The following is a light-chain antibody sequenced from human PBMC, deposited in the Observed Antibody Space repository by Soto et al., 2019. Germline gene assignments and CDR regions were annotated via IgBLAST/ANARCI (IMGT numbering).Light chain of an antibody. Sequence: QSVLTQPASVSGSPRQSITISCTGTSSDVGGYNFISWYQQHPGKAPKLLIFDVSTRPSGVSNRFSGSKSGNTASLTISGLQAEDEAEYYCSSFTSSSTVIFGGGTK. J-gene: IGLJ2*01. CDR2: DVS. V-gene: IGLV2-14*01. CDR3: SSFTSSSTVI. CDR1: SSDVGGYNF.